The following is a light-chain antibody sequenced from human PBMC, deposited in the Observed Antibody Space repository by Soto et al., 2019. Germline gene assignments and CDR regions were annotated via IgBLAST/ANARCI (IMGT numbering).Light chain of an antibody. V-gene: IGKV1-39*01. Sequence: DIQMTQSPPSLSASVGDRVTISCRTSQSIKHYLSWYQQKPGKAPKLLICAASTLQSGVPSRFSGSRSGTDFTLTISGLQPEDCATYFCQQSFSTPQKFGQGTKVGLK. J-gene: IGKJ1*01. CDR1: QSIKHY. CDR3: QQSFSTPQK. CDR2: AAS.